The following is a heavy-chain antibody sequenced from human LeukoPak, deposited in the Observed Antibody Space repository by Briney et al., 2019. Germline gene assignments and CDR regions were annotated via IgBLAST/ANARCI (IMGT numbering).Heavy chain of an antibody. V-gene: IGHV1-2*02. CDR2: INPNSGGT. J-gene: IGHJ6*03. CDR3: ARTAAAGRYYYYYYYMDV. CDR1: GYTFTGYY. Sequence: GASVKVSCKASGYTFTGYYMHWVRQAPGQGLEWMGWINPNSGGTNYAQKFQGRVTMTRDTSISTAYMELSRLRSDDTAVYYCARTAAAGRYYYYYYYMDVWGKGTTVTVSS. D-gene: IGHD6-13*01.